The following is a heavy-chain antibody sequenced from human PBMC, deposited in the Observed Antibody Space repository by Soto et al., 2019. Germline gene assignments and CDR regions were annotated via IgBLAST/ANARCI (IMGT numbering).Heavy chain of an antibody. V-gene: IGHV4-31*03. CDR3: ARLPGYSSSWYSVNWFHP. J-gene: IGHJ5*02. CDR2: IYYSGST. D-gene: IGHD6-13*01. Sequence: SETQSLTCTVSGGSISSGGYYWSWIRQHPGKGLEWIGYIYYSGSTYYNPSLKSRVTISVDTSKNQFSLKLSSVTAAGTAVYYCARLPGYSSSWYSVNWFHPWGHGTLVNVSP. CDR1: GGSISSGGYY.